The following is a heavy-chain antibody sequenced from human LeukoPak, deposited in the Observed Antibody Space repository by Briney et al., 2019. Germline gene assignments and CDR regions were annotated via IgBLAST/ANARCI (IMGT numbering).Heavy chain of an antibody. D-gene: IGHD2-21*01. CDR2: INPSGGST. Sequence: GASVKVSCKASGYTFTSYYMHWVRQARGQGLEWVGIINPSGGSTSYAQKFQGRVTMTRDTSTSTVYMELSSLRSEDTAVYYCARDLMAYCGGECYYMDVWGKGTTVTISS. CDR3: ARDLMAYCGGECYYMDV. V-gene: IGHV1-46*01. J-gene: IGHJ6*03. CDR1: GYTFTSYY.